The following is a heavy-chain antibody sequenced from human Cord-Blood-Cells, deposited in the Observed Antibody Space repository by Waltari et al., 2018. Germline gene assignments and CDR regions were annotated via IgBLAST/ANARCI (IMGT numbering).Heavy chain of an antibody. CDR2: IYWYDDK. J-gene: IGHJ4*02. V-gene: IGHV2-5*01. CDR1: GFSLSTSGVG. Sequence: QITLKESGPTLVKPTQTLTLTCTFSGFSLSTSGVGVGWIRQPQGKALEWLALIYWYDDKRYNPSLKSRLTITKDTSKNPVVLTMTNMDPGDTATYYFAHRGGSSSSFDYWGQGTLVTVSS. CDR3: AHRGGSSSSFDY. D-gene: IGHD6-6*01.